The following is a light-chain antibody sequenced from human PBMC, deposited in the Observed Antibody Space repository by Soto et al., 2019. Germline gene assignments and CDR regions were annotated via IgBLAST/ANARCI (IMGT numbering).Light chain of an antibody. Sequence: IQMTQSPSSLSESIGARVTITCRASQRIESYLNWYQQKPGKAPKLLIYAASTLQTGVPSRFSGSRSETDITLTISSLQHADFATYYCQQTYSTPVTFGQGTRLDMK. CDR2: AAS. CDR3: QQTYSTPVT. J-gene: IGKJ5*01. CDR1: QRIESY. V-gene: IGKV1-39*01.